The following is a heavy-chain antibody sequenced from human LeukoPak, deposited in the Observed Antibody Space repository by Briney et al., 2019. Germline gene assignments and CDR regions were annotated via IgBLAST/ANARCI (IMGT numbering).Heavy chain of an antibody. D-gene: IGHD3-10*01. Sequence: GGSLRLSCAASGFTFSSYGMHWVRQAPGKGLEWAAFIRYDGSNKYYADSVKGRFTISRDNSKNTLYLQMNSLRAEDTAVYYCAKSTMVRGVISYAGYYGMDVWGQGTTVTVSS. J-gene: IGHJ6*02. CDR2: IRYDGSNK. CDR3: AKSTMVRGVISYAGYYGMDV. CDR1: GFTFSSYG. V-gene: IGHV3-30*02.